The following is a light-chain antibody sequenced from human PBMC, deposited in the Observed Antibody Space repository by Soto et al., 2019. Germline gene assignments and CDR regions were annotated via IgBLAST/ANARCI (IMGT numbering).Light chain of an antibody. Sequence: DIQMTQSPSSLSASVGDRVTITCRASQSISSYLNWYQQKPGKAPKLLIYAASSLQSGVPSRFSGSVSGTDFTLTISSLQPEDFATYYCQQSYSTPWKFGHGTKVEIK. CDR1: QSISSY. J-gene: IGKJ1*01. CDR3: QQSYSTPWK. CDR2: AAS. V-gene: IGKV1-39*01.